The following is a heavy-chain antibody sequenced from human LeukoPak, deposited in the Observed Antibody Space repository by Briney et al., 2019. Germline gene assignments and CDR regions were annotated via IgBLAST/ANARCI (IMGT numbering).Heavy chain of an antibody. J-gene: IGHJ4*02. Sequence: PSETLSLTCTVSGGSISSSSYYWGWIRQPPGKGLEWIGSIYYSGSTYYNPSLKSRVTISVDTSKNQFSLKLSSVPAADTAVYYCARERIAVAGGSANFDYWGQGTLVTVSS. CDR2: IYYSGST. V-gene: IGHV4-39*07. CDR3: ARERIAVAGGSANFDY. CDR1: GGSISSSSYY. D-gene: IGHD6-19*01.